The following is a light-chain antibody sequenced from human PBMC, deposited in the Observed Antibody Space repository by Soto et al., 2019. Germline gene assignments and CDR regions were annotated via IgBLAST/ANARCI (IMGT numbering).Light chain of an antibody. Sequence: DVVMTQSPLSLPVTLGQPASISCRSSQSLVHSDGKTYLNWFQQRPGQSPRRLIYKVSNRDSGVPDRVSGSGSGTDFTLKISRVEAEDVGVYYCMQGTHWPPYTFGQGTKREIK. CDR3: MQGTHWPPYT. V-gene: IGKV2-30*02. CDR2: KVS. CDR1: QSLVHSDGKTY. J-gene: IGKJ2*01.